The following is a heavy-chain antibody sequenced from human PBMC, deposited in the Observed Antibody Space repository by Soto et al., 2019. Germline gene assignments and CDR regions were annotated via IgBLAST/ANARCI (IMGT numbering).Heavy chain of an antibody. V-gene: IGHV3-23*01. CDR2: ISVSGGST. Sequence: WGSLRLSCAASGFTFSNYAMSWVRQAPGKGLEWVSAISVSGGSTYYADSVKGRFTISRDNSKNTLYLQMNSLRAEDTAVYYCAKDPAAVSYYYDSSGYFDYCGQGTLVTVSS. CDR3: AKDPAAVSYYYDSSGYFDY. CDR1: GFTFSNYA. J-gene: IGHJ4*02. D-gene: IGHD3-22*01.